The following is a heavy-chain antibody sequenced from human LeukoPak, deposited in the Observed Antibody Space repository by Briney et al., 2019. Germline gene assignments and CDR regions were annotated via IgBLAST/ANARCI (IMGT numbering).Heavy chain of an antibody. V-gene: IGHV3-11*06. CDR3: TRVGSSGSVDY. J-gene: IGHJ4*02. CDR1: GFSFSDYY. CDR2: ISSRTSDT. D-gene: IGHD1-1*01. Sequence: PGGSLRLSCAASGFSFSDYYMSWIRQAPGKGLEWVSYISSRTSDTNYVDSVKGRFTISRDNAKNSLFLQMNSLRAEDTAVYYCTRVGSSGSVDYWGQGTLVTVSS.